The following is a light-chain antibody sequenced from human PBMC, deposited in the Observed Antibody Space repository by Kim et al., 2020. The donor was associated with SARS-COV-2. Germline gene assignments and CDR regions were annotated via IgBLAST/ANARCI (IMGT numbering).Light chain of an antibody. CDR2: KAS. J-gene: IGKJ2*01. CDR3: QQYKSWYT. V-gene: IGKV1-5*03. CDR1: QSISSW. Sequence: LSASVGDRVTINSRASQSISSWLAWYQQKPGKAPKVLISKASTLESGVSSRFSGSGSGTEFTLTISSLQPDDFATYYCQQYKSWYTFGQGTKLEI.